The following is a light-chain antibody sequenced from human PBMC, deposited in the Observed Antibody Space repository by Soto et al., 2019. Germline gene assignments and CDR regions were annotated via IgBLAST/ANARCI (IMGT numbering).Light chain of an antibody. Sequence: SVLTQPASVSGTRGHSITISFTGSNSDVGLYDFVSWYQHHPGRAPKLIVSEVSHRPSGISNRFSGSKSGNTASLTISGLQSEDEADYYCISYTSDDVRYVFGTGTKVTVL. V-gene: IGLV2-14*01. CDR1: NSDVGLYDF. CDR2: EVS. J-gene: IGLJ1*01. CDR3: ISYTSDDVRYV.